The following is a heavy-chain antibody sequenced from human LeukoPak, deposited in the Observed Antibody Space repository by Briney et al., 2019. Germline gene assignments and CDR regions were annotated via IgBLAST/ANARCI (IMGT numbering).Heavy chain of an antibody. Sequence: GGSLRLSCAASGFTFNTYSINWVRQAPGKGLEWVSSISSSSSYIHYADSVKGRFTISRDNAKNSLSLQMNSLRAEDTAVYYCARVGGYSYGADYWGQGTLVTVSS. CDR1: GFTFNTYS. J-gene: IGHJ4*02. CDR2: ISSSSSYI. D-gene: IGHD5-18*01. CDR3: ARVGGYSYGADY. V-gene: IGHV3-21*01.